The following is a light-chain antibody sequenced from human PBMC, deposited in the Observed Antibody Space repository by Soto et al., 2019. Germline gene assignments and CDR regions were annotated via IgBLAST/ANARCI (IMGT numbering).Light chain of an antibody. Sequence: DIVMTQSPDSLAVSLGERATINCKSSQSVLYSPNNKNYLAWYQQKPGQPPKLLIYWASTRESGVPDRFSGSGSGTDFTLTISILQAEDVAVYYCQQYYSTPWTFGQGTKVE. V-gene: IGKV4-1*01. J-gene: IGKJ1*01. CDR3: QQYYSTPWT. CDR1: QSVLYSPNNKNY. CDR2: WAS.